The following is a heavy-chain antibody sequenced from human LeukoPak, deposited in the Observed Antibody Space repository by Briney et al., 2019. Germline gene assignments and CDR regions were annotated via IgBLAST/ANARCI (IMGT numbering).Heavy chain of an antibody. V-gene: IGHV3-21*01. J-gene: IGHJ4*02. Sequence: GGSLRLSCAASGFTFSSYAMSWVRQAPGKRLEWVSSISSGSTYIYSADLLKGRFTISRDNAKNSLYLQMSSLRAEDSGVYYCARGPISARPDPFDSWGQGTLVTVSS. CDR1: GFTFSSYA. CDR3: ARGPISARPDPFDS. D-gene: IGHD6-6*01. CDR2: ISSGSTYI.